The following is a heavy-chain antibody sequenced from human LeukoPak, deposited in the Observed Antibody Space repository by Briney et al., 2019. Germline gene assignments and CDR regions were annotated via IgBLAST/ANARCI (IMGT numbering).Heavy chain of an antibody. CDR3: ARASHSGSYPSFGAMDV. CDR1: GFTFSDYY. D-gene: IGHD3-10*01. Sequence: GGSLRLSCAASGFTFSDYYMTWIRQAPGKGLEWISYISSSGSSIYYTDSVKGRFTISRDNAWNSLYLQVNSLRAEDTAIYYCARASHSGSYPSFGAMDVWGQGTTVTVSS. J-gene: IGHJ6*02. V-gene: IGHV3-11*01. CDR2: ISSSGSSI.